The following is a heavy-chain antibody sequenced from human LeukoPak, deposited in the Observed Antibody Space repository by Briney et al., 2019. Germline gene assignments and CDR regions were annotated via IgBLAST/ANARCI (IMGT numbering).Heavy chain of an antibody. D-gene: IGHD3-22*01. CDR3: ARGREFYDSSGSDAFDI. J-gene: IGHJ3*02. CDR1: GYTFTGYY. V-gene: IGHV1-2*02. Sequence: ASVTVSCKASGYTFTGYYMHWVRQAPGQGLEWMGWINPNSGGTNYAQKFQGRVTMTRDTSISTAYMELSRLRSDDTAVYYCARGREFYDSSGSDAFDIWGQGTMVTVSS. CDR2: INPNSGGT.